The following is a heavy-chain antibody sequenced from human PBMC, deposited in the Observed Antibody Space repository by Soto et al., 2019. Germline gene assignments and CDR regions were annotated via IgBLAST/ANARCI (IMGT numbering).Heavy chain of an antibody. CDR2: LLYDGSEK. Sequence: GGSLRLSCVVSGFTFKNSGMHWVRQAPGKGLEWVSVLLYDGSEKDYAASVRGRFTISRDNSKNTLYLQMNSLRTEDTAIYYCAKFPRGNYEPSWGQGTLVTVSS. CDR3: AKFPRGNYEPS. CDR1: GFTFKNSG. J-gene: IGHJ5*02. V-gene: IGHV3-30*18. D-gene: IGHD3-3*01.